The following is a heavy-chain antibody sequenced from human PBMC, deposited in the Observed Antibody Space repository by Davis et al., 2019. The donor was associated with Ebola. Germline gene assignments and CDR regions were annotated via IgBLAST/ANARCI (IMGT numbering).Heavy chain of an antibody. Sequence: ASVKVSCKASGYTSTSYDINWVRQATGQGLEWMGWMNPNSGNTGYAQKFQGRVTMTRNTSISTAYMELSSLRSEDTAVYYCARGLGYCTNGVCYTFWFDPWGQGTLVTVSS. CDR2: MNPNSGNT. V-gene: IGHV1-8*01. D-gene: IGHD2-8*01. CDR1: GYTSTSYD. J-gene: IGHJ5*02. CDR3: ARGLGYCTNGVCYTFWFDP.